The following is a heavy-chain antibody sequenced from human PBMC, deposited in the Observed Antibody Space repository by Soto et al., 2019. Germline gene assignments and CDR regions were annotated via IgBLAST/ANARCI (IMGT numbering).Heavy chain of an antibody. Sequence: EVQLLESGGGLVQPGGSLRLSCAASGFTFSSYAMSWVRQAPGKGLEWVSAISGSGGSTYYADSVKGRFTISRDNSKNTLYLQMNSLRAEDTAVYYCAKSLSDDFWRGSDAFDIWGQGTMVTVSS. J-gene: IGHJ3*02. V-gene: IGHV3-23*01. CDR1: GFTFSSYA. D-gene: IGHD3-3*01. CDR2: ISGSGGST. CDR3: AKSLSDDFWRGSDAFDI.